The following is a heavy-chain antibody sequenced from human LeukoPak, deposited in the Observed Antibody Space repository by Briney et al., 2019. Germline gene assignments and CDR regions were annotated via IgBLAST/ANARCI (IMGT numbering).Heavy chain of an antibody. CDR1: GGSISSGYYY. J-gene: IGHJ3*02. D-gene: IGHD5-24*01. Sequence: SETLSLTCTVSGGSISSGYYYWSWIRQPAGKGLEWIGRIYTSGSTNYNPSLKSRVTISVDTSKNQFSLKLSSVTAADTAVYYCARTVEMATINPGDPDAFDIWGQGTMVTVSS. V-gene: IGHV4-61*02. CDR3: ARTVEMATINPGDPDAFDI. CDR2: IYTSGST.